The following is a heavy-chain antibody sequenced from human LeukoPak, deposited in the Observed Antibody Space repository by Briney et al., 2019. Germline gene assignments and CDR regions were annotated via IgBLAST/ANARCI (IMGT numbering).Heavy chain of an antibody. J-gene: IGHJ4*02. CDR3: ARSRGFWSGSDY. Sequence: SETLSLTCAVSDYSISSGYYWGWIRRPPGKGLEWIGSFYHSGSTYYSPSLKSRVTISVDTSKNQFSLKLTSVTAADTAVYYCARSRGFWSGSDYWGQGTLVTVSS. CDR2: FYHSGST. V-gene: IGHV4-38-2*01. CDR1: DYSISSGYY. D-gene: IGHD3-3*01.